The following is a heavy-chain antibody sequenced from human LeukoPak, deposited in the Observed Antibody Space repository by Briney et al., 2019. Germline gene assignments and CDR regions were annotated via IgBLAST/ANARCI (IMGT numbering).Heavy chain of an antibody. D-gene: IGHD2/OR15-2a*01. CDR3: ASRYFTIYTSGFDY. CDR2: IIPIFGTA. CDR1: GGTFSSYA. V-gene: IGHV1-69*13. Sequence: SVKVSCKASGGTFSSYAISWVRQAPGQGLEWMGGIIPIFGTANYAQKFQGRVTITADESTSTAYMELSSLRSEGTAVYYCASRYFTIYTSGFDYWGQGTLVTVSS. J-gene: IGHJ4*02.